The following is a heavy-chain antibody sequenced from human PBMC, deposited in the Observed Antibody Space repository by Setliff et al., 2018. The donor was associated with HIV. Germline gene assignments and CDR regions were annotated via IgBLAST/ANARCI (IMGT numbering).Heavy chain of an antibody. CDR3: ARDSLVAAMGASAFDI. D-gene: IGHD5-12*01. V-gene: IGHV3-7*05. Sequence: GGSLRLSCAASGFTFSRYWVTWVRQAPGKGLEWVANIKQDGSEEHYGDSVKGRFTITRDNAKNSLYLQMNSLRVEDTAVYYCARDSLVAAMGASAFDIWGHGTMVTVSS. CDR1: GFTFSRYW. J-gene: IGHJ3*02. CDR2: IKQDGSEE.